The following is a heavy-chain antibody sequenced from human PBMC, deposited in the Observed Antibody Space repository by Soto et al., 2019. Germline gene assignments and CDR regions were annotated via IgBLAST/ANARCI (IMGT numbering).Heavy chain of an antibody. D-gene: IGHD4-17*01. J-gene: IGHJ4*02. Sequence: GSLRLSCAASGFIFSDHYMDWVRQVPGKGLEWVGRTRNKANSHTTEYAASVKGRFTISRDDSKNSLYLQMNSLKIEDTAVYYCARATTVTDYWGQGTLVTVSS. CDR2: TRNKANSHTT. CDR1: GFIFSDHY. V-gene: IGHV3-72*01. CDR3: ARATTVTDY.